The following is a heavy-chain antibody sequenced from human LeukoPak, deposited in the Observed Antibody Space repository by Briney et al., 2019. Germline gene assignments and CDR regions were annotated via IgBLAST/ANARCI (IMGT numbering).Heavy chain of an antibody. CDR2: ISYSGST. J-gene: IGHJ5*02. V-gene: IGHV4-59*13. CDR1: GGSISNSY. CDR3: ARGGGSSGWFTNYFDP. D-gene: IGHD6-19*01. Sequence: SETLSLTCTVSGGSISNSYWNWIRQSPGKGLEWIGYISYSGSTNYSPSLKSRVAISVDTSKNQVSLKLISVPAADTAVYYCARGGGSSGWFTNYFDPWGQGGLVIVSS.